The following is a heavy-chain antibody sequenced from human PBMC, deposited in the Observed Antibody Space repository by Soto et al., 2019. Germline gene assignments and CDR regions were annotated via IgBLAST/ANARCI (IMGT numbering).Heavy chain of an antibody. CDR2: IYYSGST. CDR3: ARDRSSSSLGWFDP. J-gene: IGHJ5*02. V-gene: IGHV4-31*03. CDR1: GGSISSGGYY. D-gene: IGHD6-6*01. Sequence: SETLSLTCTVSGGSISSGGYYWSWIRQHPGKGPEWIGYIYYSGSTYYNPSLKSRVTISVDTSKNQFSLKLSSVTAADTAVYYCARDRSSSSLGWFDPWGQGTLVTVSS.